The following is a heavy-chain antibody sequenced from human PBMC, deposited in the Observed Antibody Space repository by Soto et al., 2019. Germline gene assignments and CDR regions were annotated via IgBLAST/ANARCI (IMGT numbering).Heavy chain of an antibody. V-gene: IGHV4-31*03. Sequence: PSETLSLTCTVSGGSISSGGYYWSWIRQHPGKGLEWIGYIYYSGSTYYNPPLKSRVTISVDTSKNQFSLKLSSVTAADTAVYYCARAHLTGTTDYWGQGTLVTVSS. CDR3: ARAHLTGTTDY. CDR1: GGSISSGGYY. D-gene: IGHD1-20*01. CDR2: IYYSGST. J-gene: IGHJ4*02.